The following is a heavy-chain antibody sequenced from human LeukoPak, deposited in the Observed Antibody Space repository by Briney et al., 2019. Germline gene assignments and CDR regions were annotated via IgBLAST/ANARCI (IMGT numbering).Heavy chain of an antibody. D-gene: IGHD4-11*01. CDR2: IYSGGST. Sequence: GGSLRLSGAALGFTSRSNYMSGVRQAPGRGLGWVSVIYSGGSTYYADSVKGRFTISRDNSKNTLYLQMNSLRAEDTAVYYCAKSESPTTVTTFAYWGQGTLVTVSS. V-gene: IGHV3-66*01. J-gene: IGHJ4*02. CDR3: AKSESPTTVTTFAY. CDR1: GFTSRSNY.